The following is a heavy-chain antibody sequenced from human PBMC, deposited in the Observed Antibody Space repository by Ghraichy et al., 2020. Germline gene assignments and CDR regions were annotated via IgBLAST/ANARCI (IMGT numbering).Heavy chain of an antibody. Sequence: GGSLRLTCTASGFTFRSFWMTWVRQPPGKGLEWVANIKHDGSERYHADSVKGRFTISRDDAKSSLYLQMNSLRVEDTAVDYCARQGYGVPFDYWGQGTLVTVST. CDR2: IKHDGSER. CDR3: ARQGYGVPFDY. V-gene: IGHV3-7*03. J-gene: IGHJ4*02. D-gene: IGHD5-12*01. CDR1: GFTFRSFW.